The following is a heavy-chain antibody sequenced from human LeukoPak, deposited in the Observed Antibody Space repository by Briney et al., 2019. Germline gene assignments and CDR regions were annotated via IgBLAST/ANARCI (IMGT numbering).Heavy chain of an antibody. J-gene: IGHJ4*02. CDR1: GFTVSSNY. CDR3: AREILAPGKTHDY. V-gene: IGHV3-11*04. Sequence: GGSLRLSCAASGFTVSSNYMSWVRQAPGKGLEWVSYISSSGSTIYYADSVKGRLTISRDNAKNTLFLQINSLRAEDTAVYYCAREILAPGKTHDYWGQGTLVTVSS. CDR2: ISSSGSTI.